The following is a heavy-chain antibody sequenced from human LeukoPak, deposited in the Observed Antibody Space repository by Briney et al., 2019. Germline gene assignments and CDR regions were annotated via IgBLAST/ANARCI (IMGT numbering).Heavy chain of an antibody. CDR2: FDPEDGET. Sequence: ASVKVSRKASGYTFTSYYMHWVRQAPGKGLEWMGGFDPEDGETIYAQKFQGRVTMTEDTSTDTAYMELSSLRSEDTAVYYCATPNRYYYDSSGYYYVFDYWGQGTLVTVSS. CDR3: ATPNRYYYDSSGYYYVFDY. J-gene: IGHJ4*02. D-gene: IGHD3-22*01. V-gene: IGHV1-24*01. CDR1: GYTFTSYY.